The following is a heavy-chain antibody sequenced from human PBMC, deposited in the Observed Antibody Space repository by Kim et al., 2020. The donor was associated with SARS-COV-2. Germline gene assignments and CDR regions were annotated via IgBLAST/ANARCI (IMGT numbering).Heavy chain of an antibody. Sequence: GGSLRLSCAASGFTFSSYGMHWVRQAPGKGLEWVAVIWYDGSNKYYADSVKGRFTISRDNSKNTLYLQMNSLRAEDTAVYYCARGPNYYDAFSPDSGFLFDYWGQGTLVTVSS. CDR2: IWYDGSNK. CDR1: GFTFSSYG. D-gene: IGHD3-22*01. CDR3: ARGPNYYDAFSPDSGFLFDY. V-gene: IGHV3-33*01. J-gene: IGHJ4*02.